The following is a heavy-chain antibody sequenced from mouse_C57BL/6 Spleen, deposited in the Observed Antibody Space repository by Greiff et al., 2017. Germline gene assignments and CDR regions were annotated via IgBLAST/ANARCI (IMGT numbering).Heavy chain of an antibody. Sequence: VQLQQPGAELVKPGASVKLSCKASGYTFTSYWMPWVKQRPGQGLEWIGMIHPNSGSTNYNEKFKSKATLTVDKSSSTAYMQLSSLTSEDSAVYYCAQSGGSSYGNDYWGQGTTLTVSS. D-gene: IGHD1-1*01. CDR2: IHPNSGST. CDR1: GYTFTSYW. V-gene: IGHV1-64*01. CDR3: AQSGGSSYGNDY. J-gene: IGHJ2*01.